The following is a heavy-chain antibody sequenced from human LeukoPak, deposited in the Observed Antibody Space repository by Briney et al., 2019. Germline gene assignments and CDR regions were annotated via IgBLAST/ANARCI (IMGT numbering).Heavy chain of an antibody. V-gene: IGHV3-23*01. CDR1: GFTFSSYA. J-gene: IGHJ4*02. D-gene: IGHD6-13*01. CDR3: AKGRGYSSSWYYFDY. CDR2: ISGSGGST. Sequence: PGGSLRLSCAASGFTFSSYAMSRVRQAPGKGLEWVSAISGSGGSTYYADSVKGRFTISRDNSKNTLYLQMNSLRAEDTAVYYCAKGRGYSSSWYYFDYWGQGTLVTVSS.